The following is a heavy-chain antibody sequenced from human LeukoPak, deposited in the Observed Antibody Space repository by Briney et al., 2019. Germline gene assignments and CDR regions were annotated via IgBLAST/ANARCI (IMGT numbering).Heavy chain of an antibody. J-gene: IGHJ4*02. D-gene: IGHD6-13*01. CDR1: GYSFTNYW. V-gene: IGHV5-51*01. CDR2: IYPDDSDA. CDR3: ARPDSSSWHFDY. Sequence: GESLKISCKASGYSFTNYWIGWVRQMPGKGLEWMGIIYPDDSDARHSPSLQGQVTISADKSINTAYLQWSSLKATDTAMYFCARPDSSSWHFDYWGQGTLVTVSS.